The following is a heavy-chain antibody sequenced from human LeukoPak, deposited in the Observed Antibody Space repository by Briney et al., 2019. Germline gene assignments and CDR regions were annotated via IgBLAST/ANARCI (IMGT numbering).Heavy chain of an antibody. CDR3: AREGYGDRCVDV. CDR1: GFTFADYG. J-gene: IGHJ6*04. D-gene: IGHD5-12*01. V-gene: IGHV3-20*04. Sequence: GGSLRLSCGASGFTFADYGINWVRQAPGKGLEWVSGINWNGGSTGYADFVKGRFNISRDNAKNSVYLQMNSLRAEDTALYYCAREGYGDRCVDVWGKGTTVTVSS. CDR2: INWNGGST.